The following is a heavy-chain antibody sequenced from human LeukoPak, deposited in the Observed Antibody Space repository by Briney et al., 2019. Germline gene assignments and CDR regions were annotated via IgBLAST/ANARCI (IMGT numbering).Heavy chain of an antibody. J-gene: IGHJ4*02. CDR1: GFTFSSYG. Sequence: PGGSLRLSRAASGFTFSSYGMHSVRQAPRKGLDWVVVISYDGSNKYYADSVKGRFTISRDNSKNTLYLQMNSLRAEDTAVYYCAKSSCSSTSCSRIDYWGQGTLVTVSS. V-gene: IGHV3-30*18. CDR2: ISYDGSNK. CDR3: AKSSCSSTSCSRIDY. D-gene: IGHD2-2*01.